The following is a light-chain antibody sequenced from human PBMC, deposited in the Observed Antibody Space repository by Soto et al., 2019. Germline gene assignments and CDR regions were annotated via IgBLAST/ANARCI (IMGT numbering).Light chain of an antibody. Sequence: DIQMTQSPSSLSASVGDRVTITCQASQDISNYLNWYQQKPGKAPKLLIYDASNLETGVPSRFSGSGSGTDFTLTISSLPPEDIATYYCQQYDNLPLTFGPGTKVDIK. J-gene: IGKJ3*01. CDR3: QQYDNLPLT. CDR2: DAS. CDR1: QDISNY. V-gene: IGKV1-33*01.